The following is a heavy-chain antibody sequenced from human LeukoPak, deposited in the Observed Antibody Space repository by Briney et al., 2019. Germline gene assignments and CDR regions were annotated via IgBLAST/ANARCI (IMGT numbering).Heavy chain of an antibody. D-gene: IGHD3-22*01. CDR1: GFTFSSYA. V-gene: IGHV3-64*01. Sequence: GGSLRLSCAASGFTFSSYAMHWVRQAPGKGLEYVSAISSNGGSTYYVNSVKGRFTISRDNSKNTLYLQMNSLRAEDTAVYYCARGWTDSSGLDYWGQGTLVTVSS. J-gene: IGHJ4*02. CDR3: ARGWTDSSGLDY. CDR2: ISSNGGST.